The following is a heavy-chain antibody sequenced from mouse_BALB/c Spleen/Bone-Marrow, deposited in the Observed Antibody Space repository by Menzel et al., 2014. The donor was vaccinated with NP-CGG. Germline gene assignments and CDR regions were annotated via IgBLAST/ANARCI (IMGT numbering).Heavy chain of an antibody. CDR3: TKEWYYGFDY. J-gene: IGHJ2*01. CDR1: GYSFTSYW. V-gene: IGHV1-5*01. CDR2: IYPGNSDT. Sequence: VQLQQPGTVPARPGASVKMSCKASGYSFTSYWMHWVKQRPGQGLEWIGAIYPGNSDTSYNQKFKGKAKLTAVTSASTAYMELSSLTNEDSAVYYCTKEWYYGFDYWGQGTTLTVSS. D-gene: IGHD1-1*01.